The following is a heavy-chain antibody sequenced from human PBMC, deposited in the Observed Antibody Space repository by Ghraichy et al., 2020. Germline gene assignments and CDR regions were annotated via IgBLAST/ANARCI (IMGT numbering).Heavy chain of an antibody. CDR2: ISSGSSTI. Sequence: GGSLRLSCAASGFTFSNYNMYWVRQAPGKGLEWVSYISSGSSTIYYADSVSGRFTISRDNAKNSLYLHMNNLRDEDTSVYYCATVSYSSSWVFDYWGQGTLVTVSS. J-gene: IGHJ4*02. CDR1: GFTFSNYN. D-gene: IGHD6-13*01. V-gene: IGHV3-48*02. CDR3: ATVSYSSSWVFDY.